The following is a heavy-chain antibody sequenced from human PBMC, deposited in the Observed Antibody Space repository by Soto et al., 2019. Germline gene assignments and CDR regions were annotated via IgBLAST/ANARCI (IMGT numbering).Heavy chain of an antibody. CDR1: GFTFSSDW. CDR2: IISGGTRA. J-gene: IGHJ6*02. CDR3: ARERTSKGGMDI. Sequence: PGGSLRLSCAASGFTFSSDWMNWVRQSPGKGLEWVSHIISGGTRATYADFVKGRFTITRDNAKNTLYLQMHSLTADDTAVYYCARERTSKGGMDIWGQGTTVTVSS. V-gene: IGHV3-74*01.